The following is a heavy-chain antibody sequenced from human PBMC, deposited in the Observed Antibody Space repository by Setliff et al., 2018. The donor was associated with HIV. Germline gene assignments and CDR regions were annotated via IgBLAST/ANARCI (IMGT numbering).Heavy chain of an antibody. D-gene: IGHD2-2*01. CDR3: ARDDSIVLVPAIMRGDGFDF. J-gene: IGHJ3*01. Sequence: PSETLSLTCTVSGGSISSSGPGYYWGWVRQAPGGGLEWIGSVYYSGSTYYNPSLKSRVTISLDTSKNQLSLRLASVTAADTAIYYCARDDSIVLVPAIMRGDGFDFWGQGRMVTVSS. CDR1: GGSISSSGPGYY. V-gene: IGHV4-39*07. CDR2: VYYSGST.